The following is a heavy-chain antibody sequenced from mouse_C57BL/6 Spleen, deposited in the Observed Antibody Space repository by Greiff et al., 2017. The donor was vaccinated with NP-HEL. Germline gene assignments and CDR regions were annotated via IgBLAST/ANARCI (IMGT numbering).Heavy chain of an antibody. Sequence: QVQLKQSGPELVKPGASVKISCKASGYSFTSYYIHWVKQRPGQGLEWIGWIYPGSGNTKYNEKFKGKATLTADTSSSTAYMQLSSLTSEDSAVYYCAREDYGYDYWGQGTTLTVSS. V-gene: IGHV1-66*01. CDR1: GYSFTSYY. J-gene: IGHJ2*01. D-gene: IGHD2-2*01. CDR2: IYPGSGNT. CDR3: AREDYGYDY.